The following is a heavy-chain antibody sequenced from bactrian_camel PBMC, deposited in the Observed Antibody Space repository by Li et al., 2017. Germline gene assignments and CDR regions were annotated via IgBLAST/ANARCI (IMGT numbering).Heavy chain of an antibody. Sequence: QVQLVESGGASAQAGGSLRLSCVASGDTISRYCMGWFRQIPDKAREGLACIDSEGSTDYADSAKGRFTISQDKVLNTLYLQLTNLKPEDTAMNYCAIPLPDDGRCRLPGLGWYNYWGRGTQVT. J-gene: IGHJ4*01. CDR1: GDTISRYC. V-gene: IGHV3S9*01. D-gene: IGHD1*01. CDR2: IDSEGST. CDR3: AIPLPDDGRCRLPGLGWYNY.